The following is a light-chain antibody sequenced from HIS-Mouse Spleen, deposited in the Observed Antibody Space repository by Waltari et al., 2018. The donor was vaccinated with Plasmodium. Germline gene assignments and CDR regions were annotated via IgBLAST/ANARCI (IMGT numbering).Light chain of an antibody. V-gene: IGLV3-1*01. CDR1: KLGDKH. Sequence: SYELTQPPSVSVSPGQTASITCSGAKLGDKHACWYQQKPGQSPVLVIYKDSKRPSGIPERFSGSNSGNTATLTISGTQAMDEADYYCQAWDSSTVVFGGGTKLTVL. CDR3: QAWDSSTVV. J-gene: IGLJ2*01. CDR2: KDS.